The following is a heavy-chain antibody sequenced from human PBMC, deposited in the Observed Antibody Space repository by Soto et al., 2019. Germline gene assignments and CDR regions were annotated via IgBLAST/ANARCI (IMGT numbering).Heavy chain of an antibody. CDR1: GFTLISYG. V-gene: IGHV3-30*03. J-gene: IGHJ4*02. CDR3: LSTMIVVVM. D-gene: IGHD3-22*01. Sequence: GGSLHLSYSASGFTLISYGMHWVRQAPGKGLEWVAVISYDGSNKYYADSVKGRFTISRDNSKNTLYLQMNSLRAEDTAVYYCLSTMIVVVMWRQGNLVTVFS. CDR2: ISYDGSNK.